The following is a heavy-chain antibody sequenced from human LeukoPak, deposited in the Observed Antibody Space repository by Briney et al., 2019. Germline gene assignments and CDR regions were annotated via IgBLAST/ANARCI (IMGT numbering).Heavy chain of an antibody. D-gene: IGHD6-19*01. CDR2: IYSGGST. Sequence: GGSLRLSCAASGFTVSSNYMSWVRQAPGKGLEWVSVIYSGGSTYYADSVKGRFTISRDNAKNSLYLQMNSLRAEDTAVYYCARHRIAVAVFDYWGQGTLVTVSS. CDR3: ARHRIAVAVFDY. CDR1: GFTVSSNY. V-gene: IGHV3-53*01. J-gene: IGHJ4*02.